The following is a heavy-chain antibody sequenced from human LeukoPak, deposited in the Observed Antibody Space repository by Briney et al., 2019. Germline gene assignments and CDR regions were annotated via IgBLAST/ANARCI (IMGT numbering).Heavy chain of an antibody. J-gene: IGHJ6*02. V-gene: IGHV3-7*01. CDR3: ARDGCIAAAGTRCYYYYGMDV. D-gene: IGHD6-13*01. CDR2: IKRDGSEK. Sequence: GGSLRLSCAASGFTFSSYWMSWVRQAPGKGLEWVANIKRDGSEKYYVDSVRGRFTISRDNAKNSLYLQMNSLRAEDTAVYYCARDGCIAAAGTRCYYYYGMDVWGQGTTVTVSS. CDR1: GFTFSSYW.